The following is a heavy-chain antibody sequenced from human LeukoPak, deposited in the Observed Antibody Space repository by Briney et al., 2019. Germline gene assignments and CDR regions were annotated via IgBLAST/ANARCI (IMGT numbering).Heavy chain of an antibody. CDR2: ISDDGSQK. D-gene: IGHD3/OR15-3a*01. J-gene: IGHJ6*02. V-gene: IGHV3-30*18. Sequence: PGGSLRLSCAASGFTFGAYAMDWVRQAPGKGLESVAVISDDGSQKYYADAVKGRFTISRDNSEKTVFLHMNSLRTEDTAVYYCAKERFGTGYSYYYYKGMDVWGLGTTVTVSS. CDR3: AKERFGTGYSYYYYKGMDV. CDR1: GFTFGAYA.